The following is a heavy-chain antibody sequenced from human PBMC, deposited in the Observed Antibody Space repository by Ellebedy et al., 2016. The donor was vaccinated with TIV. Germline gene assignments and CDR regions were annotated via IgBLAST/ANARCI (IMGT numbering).Heavy chain of an antibody. CDR2: ISSSGTTI. CDR3: ARGPYDFWSGYRTFDY. J-gene: IGHJ4*02. D-gene: IGHD3-3*01. Sequence: GESLKISXAASGFAFSDYYMTWVRQAPGKGLEWISYISSSGTTIYYADSVKGRFTISRDNAKNSLYLQMNSLSAEDTAVYYCARGPYDFWSGYRTFDYWGQGTLVTVSS. CDR1: GFAFSDYY. V-gene: IGHV3-11*04.